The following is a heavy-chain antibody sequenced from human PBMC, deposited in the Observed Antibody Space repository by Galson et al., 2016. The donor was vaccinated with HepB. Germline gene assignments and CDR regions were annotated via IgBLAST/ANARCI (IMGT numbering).Heavy chain of an antibody. D-gene: IGHD5-24*01. Sequence: SLRLSCAASGFPLSGAWMAWVRQAPGKGLEWVAVVWYDGVKKFYGESVRGRFTVSRDNSENSLSLQMTSLRDEDSAVYYCVRGDVYIPGDLWGQGTTVTVSS. CDR2: VWYDGVKK. J-gene: IGHJ6*02. V-gene: IGHV3-33*08. CDR3: VRGDVYIPGDL. CDR1: GFPLSGAW.